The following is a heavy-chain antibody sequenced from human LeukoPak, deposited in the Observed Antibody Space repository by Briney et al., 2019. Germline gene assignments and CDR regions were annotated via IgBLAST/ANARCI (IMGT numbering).Heavy chain of an antibody. D-gene: IGHD6-13*01. J-gene: IGHJ4*02. CDR3: ARGTAAGDY. CDR2: IYYSGTT. Sequence: PSETLSLTCTVSGGSISSYYWSWVRQPPGKGLECIGYIYYSGTTNYNPSLKSRVTISVDTSKNQFSLKLSSVTAADTAVYYCARGTAAGDYWGQGTLVTVSS. V-gene: IGHV4-59*01. CDR1: GGSISSYY.